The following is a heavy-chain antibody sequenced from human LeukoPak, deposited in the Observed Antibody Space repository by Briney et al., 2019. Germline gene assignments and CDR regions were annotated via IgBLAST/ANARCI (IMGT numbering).Heavy chain of an antibody. CDR3: ARGSSGYSFDY. Sequence: GGSLRLSCAVFEFTVSSNYMSWVRQAPGKGLEWVSVIYSGAGTHYADSVKGRFTISRDNSKNTLYLQMNGLRVEDTAVYYCARGSSGYSFDYWGQGTLVTVSS. V-gene: IGHV3-53*01. J-gene: IGHJ4*02. CDR1: EFTVSSNY. D-gene: IGHD3-22*01. CDR2: IYSGAGT.